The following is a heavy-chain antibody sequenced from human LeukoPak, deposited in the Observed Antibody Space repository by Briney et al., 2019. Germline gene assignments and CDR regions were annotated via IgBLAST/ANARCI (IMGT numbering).Heavy chain of an antibody. D-gene: IGHD1-1*01. CDR3: ARGGTTQLLELDY. V-gene: IGHV1-3*01. Sequence: ASVRVSCKASGYTFTSYAMHWVRQAPGQRLEWMGWINAGNGNTKYSQKFQGRVTITRDTSASTAYMELSSLRSEDTAVYYCARGGTTQLLELDYWGQGTLVTVSS. J-gene: IGHJ4*02. CDR1: GYTFTSYA. CDR2: INAGNGNT.